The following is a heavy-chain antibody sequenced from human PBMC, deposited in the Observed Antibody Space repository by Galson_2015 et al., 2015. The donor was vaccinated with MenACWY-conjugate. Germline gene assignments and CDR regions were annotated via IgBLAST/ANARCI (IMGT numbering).Heavy chain of an antibody. V-gene: IGHV3-23*01. Sequence: SLRLSCAASGFSFSTYAMTWVRQAPGKGLEWASGISSTGGNTYYADSVKGRFTISRDNSKNTLSLQMNSLRAEDTAVYYCATDRRYSTSSKSLDYWGQGTLVTVSS. J-gene: IGHJ4*02. CDR1: GFSFSTYA. D-gene: IGHD6-6*01. CDR3: ATDRRYSTSSKSLDY. CDR2: ISSTGGNT.